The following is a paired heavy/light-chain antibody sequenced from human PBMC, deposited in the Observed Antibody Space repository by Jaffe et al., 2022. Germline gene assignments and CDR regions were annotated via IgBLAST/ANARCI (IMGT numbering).Heavy chain of an antibody. CDR3: ARALYSGYDLPPYYYYYYYMDV. CDR1: GGTFSSYA. V-gene: IGHV1-69*01. D-gene: IGHD5-12*01. Sequence: QVQLVQSGAEVKKPGSSVKVSCKASGGTFSSYAISWVRQAPGQGLEWMGGIIPIFGTANYAQKFQGRVTITADESTSTAYMELSSLRSEDTAVYYCARALYSGYDLPPYYYYYYYMDVWGKGTTVTVSS. J-gene: IGHJ6*03. CDR2: IIPIFGTA.
Light chain of an antibody. J-gene: IGKJ1*01. V-gene: IGKV3-20*01. CDR3: QQYGSSTGT. Sequence: EIVLTQSPGTLSLSPGERATLSCRASQSVSSSYLAWYQQKPGQAPRLLIYGASSRATGIPDRFSGSGSGTDFTLTISRLEPEDFAVYYCQQYGSSTGTFGQGTKVEIK. CDR1: QSVSSSY. CDR2: GAS.